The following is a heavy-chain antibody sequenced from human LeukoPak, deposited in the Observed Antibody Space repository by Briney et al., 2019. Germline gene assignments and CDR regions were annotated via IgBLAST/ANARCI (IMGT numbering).Heavy chain of an antibody. D-gene: IGHD3-10*01. CDR1: GGSFSGYY. V-gene: IGHV4-34*01. CDR3: AKEGMIRGVIDY. Sequence: SETLSLTCAVYGGSFSGYYWSWIRQPPGKGLEWIGEINHSGSTNYNPSLKSRVTMSLDMSNNQFSLKLNSVSAADTAVYYCAKEGMIRGVIDYWGQGALVTVSS. CDR2: INHSGST. J-gene: IGHJ4*02.